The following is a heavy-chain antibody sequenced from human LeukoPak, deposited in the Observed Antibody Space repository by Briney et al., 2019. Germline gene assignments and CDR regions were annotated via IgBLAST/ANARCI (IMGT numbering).Heavy chain of an antibody. CDR1: GFTFSSYG. V-gene: IGHV3-NL1*01. CDR3: AKAQGYYDSSGYFTGHYFDY. D-gene: IGHD3-22*01. Sequence: GGSLRLSCAASGFTFSSYGMHWVRQAPGKGLEWVAVISSGGSNKYYADSVKGRFTISRDNSKNTLYLQMNRLRAEDTAVYYCAKAQGYYDSSGYFTGHYFDYWGQGTLDTLPS. CDR2: ISSGGSNK. J-gene: IGHJ4*02.